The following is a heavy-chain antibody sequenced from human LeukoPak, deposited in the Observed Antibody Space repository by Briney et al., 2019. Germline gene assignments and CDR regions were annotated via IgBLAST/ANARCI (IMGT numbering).Heavy chain of an antibody. V-gene: IGHV3-7*01. D-gene: IGHD3-22*01. CDR3: ARRQGSYFDTSGYYYG. CDR2: IKQDGSEK. Sequence: PGGSLRLSCAASGFTFSNLWMSWVRQAPGKGLKWVANIKQDGSEKYYVDSVKGRFTISRDNAQNSLYLQMNSLRAEDTAVYYCARRQGSYFDTSGYYYGWGQGTLVTVSS. J-gene: IGHJ4*02. CDR1: GFTFSNLW.